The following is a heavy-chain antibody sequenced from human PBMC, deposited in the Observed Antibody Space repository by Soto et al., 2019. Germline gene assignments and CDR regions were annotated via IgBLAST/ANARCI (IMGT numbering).Heavy chain of an antibody. CDR2: INHSGST. J-gene: IGHJ5*02. V-gene: IGHV4-34*01. D-gene: IGHD6-19*01. Sequence: PSETLSLTCAVYGGSFSGYYWSWIRQPPGKGLEWIGEINHSGSTNYNPSLKSRVTISVDTSKNQFSLKLSSVTAADTAVYYCARGVRPAGAVAGGRLPDDQPTNNWFDPWGQGTLVTV. CDR3: ARGVRPAGAVAGGRLPDDQPTNNWFDP. CDR1: GGSFSGYY.